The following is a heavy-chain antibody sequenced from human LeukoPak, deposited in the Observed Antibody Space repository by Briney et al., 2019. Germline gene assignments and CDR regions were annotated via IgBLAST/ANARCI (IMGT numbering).Heavy chain of an antibody. D-gene: IGHD5-18*01. CDR2: IGSSGSNI. Sequence: GGSLRLSCAASGFIFSSYEMNWVRQAPGKGLEWVSYIGSSGSNIYYADSVKGRFTISRDNAKNALYLEMNSLRDEDTAVYYCARVHRGYSYGRLDYWGQGTLVTVSS. CDR3: ARVHRGYSYGRLDY. CDR1: GFIFSSYE. J-gene: IGHJ4*02. V-gene: IGHV3-48*03.